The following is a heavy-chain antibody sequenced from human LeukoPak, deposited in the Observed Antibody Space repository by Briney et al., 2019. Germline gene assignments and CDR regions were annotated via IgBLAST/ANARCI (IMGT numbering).Heavy chain of an antibody. J-gene: IGHJ5*02. CDR3: ARGISTVVTLWVWFDP. D-gene: IGHD4-23*01. CDR2: ISVYNGNT. Sequence: EASVKVSCKASGYAFNSYGISWVRPAPGQGLEWMGWISVYNGNTNYAQKLQGRVTMTTDTSTSTAYMELRSLRSDDTAVYYCARGISTVVTLWVWFDPWGQGTLVTVSS. V-gene: IGHV1-18*01. CDR1: GYAFNSYG.